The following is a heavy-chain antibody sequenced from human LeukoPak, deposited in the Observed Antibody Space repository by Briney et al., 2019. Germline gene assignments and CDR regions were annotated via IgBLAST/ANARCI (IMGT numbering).Heavy chain of an antibody. D-gene: IGHD1-26*01. CDR2: ISSNGGST. CDR3: ARSYGREVYNWFDP. J-gene: IGHJ5*02. Sequence: PGGSLRLSCAASGFTFSSYAMHWVRQAPGKGLEYVSAISSNGGSTYYANSVKGRFTISRDNSKNTLYLQMGSLRAEDMAVYYCARSYGREVYNWFDPWGQGTLVTVSS. V-gene: IGHV3-64*01. CDR1: GFTFSSYA.